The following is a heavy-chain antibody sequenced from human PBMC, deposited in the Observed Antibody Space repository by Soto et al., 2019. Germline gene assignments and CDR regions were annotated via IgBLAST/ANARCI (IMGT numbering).Heavy chain of an antibody. J-gene: IGHJ6*02. Sequence: PGGSLRLSCAASGFTFSSYSMNWVRQAPGKGLEWVSSISSSSSYIYYADSVKGRFTISRDNAKNSLYLQMNSLRAEDTAVYYCAREGGYDLMWTRLGMDVWGQGTTVTVSS. V-gene: IGHV3-21*01. CDR1: GFTFSSYS. D-gene: IGHD3-3*01. CDR2: ISSSSSYI. CDR3: AREGGYDLMWTRLGMDV.